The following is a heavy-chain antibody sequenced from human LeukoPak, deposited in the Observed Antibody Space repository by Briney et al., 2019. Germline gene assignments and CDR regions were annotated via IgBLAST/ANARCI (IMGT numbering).Heavy chain of an antibody. Sequence: GGSLRLSCAASGFTVSSNYMSWVRQAPGKGLEWVSVIYSGGSTYYADSVKGRFTISRDNSKNTLYLQMNSLRAEDTAVYYCARDKAAAGTFDYRGQGTLVTVSS. D-gene: IGHD6-13*01. V-gene: IGHV3-53*01. J-gene: IGHJ4*02. CDR1: GFTVSSNY. CDR3: ARDKAAAGTFDY. CDR2: IYSGGST.